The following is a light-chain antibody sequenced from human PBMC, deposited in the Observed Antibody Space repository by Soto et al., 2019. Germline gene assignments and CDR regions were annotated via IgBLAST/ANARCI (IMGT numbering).Light chain of an antibody. J-gene: IGLJ2*01. Sequence: QSALTQPASVSGSPGHSITISCTGTSSDVGGYNYVSWYQHHPGKAPKLMIYDVSNRPSGVSNRFSGSKSGNTASLTISGLQAEDEADYYCSSYTSSSTLVVFGGGTKVTVL. V-gene: IGLV2-14*03. CDR3: SSYTSSSTLVV. CDR2: DVS. CDR1: SSDVGGYNY.